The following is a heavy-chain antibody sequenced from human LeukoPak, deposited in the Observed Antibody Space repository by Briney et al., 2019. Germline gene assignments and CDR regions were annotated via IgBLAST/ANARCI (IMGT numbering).Heavy chain of an antibody. CDR1: GGSFSGYY. D-gene: IGHD2-2*01. J-gene: IGHJ4*02. CDR3: ARVPRYQLLYYFDY. CDR2: INHSGST. V-gene: IGHV4-34*01. Sequence: PSETLSLTCAVYGGSFSGYYWSWIRQPPGKGLEWIEEINHSGSTNYNPSLKSRVTISVDTSKNQFSLKLSSVTAADTAVYYCARVPRYQLLYYFDYWGQGTLVTVSS.